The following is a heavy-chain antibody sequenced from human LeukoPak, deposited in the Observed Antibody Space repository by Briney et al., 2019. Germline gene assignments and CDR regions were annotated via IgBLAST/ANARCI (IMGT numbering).Heavy chain of an antibody. CDR1: GGSISSGGYY. CDR3: ARVGRGATDY. CDR2: IYYSGST. V-gene: IGHV4-31*03. Sequence: SSETLSLTCTVSGGSISSGGYYWSWIRQHPGKGLEWIGYIYYSGSTYYNPSLKSRVTISVDTSKNQFSLKLSSVTAADTAVYYCARVGRGATDYWGQGTLVTVSS. J-gene: IGHJ4*02. D-gene: IGHD1-26*01.